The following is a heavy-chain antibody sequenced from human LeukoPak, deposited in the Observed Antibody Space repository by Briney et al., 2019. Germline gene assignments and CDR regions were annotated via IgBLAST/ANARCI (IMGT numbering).Heavy chain of an antibody. CDR2: IIPILNIP. V-gene: IGHV1-69*04. CDR1: GGTFDNSA. D-gene: IGHD1-1*01. J-gene: IGHJ6*02. CDR3: AREKMEVGYYGLDV. Sequence: SVKVSCKASGGTFDNSAINWVRQAPGQGLEWMGRIIPILNIPNYAQKLQGRVTIAADKSTSTAYMELSSLRSDDTAVYYCAREKMEVGYYGLDVWGQGTTITVSS.